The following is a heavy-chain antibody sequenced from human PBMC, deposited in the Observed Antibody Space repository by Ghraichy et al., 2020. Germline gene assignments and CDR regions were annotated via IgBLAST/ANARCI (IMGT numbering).Heavy chain of an antibody. CDR1: GFTVSSNY. V-gene: IGHV3-53*01. J-gene: IGHJ2*01. Sequence: GESLNISCAASGFTVSSNYMSWVRQAPGKGLEWVSVIYSGGSTYYADSVKGRFTISRDNSKNTLYLQMNSLRAEDTAVYYCARERGDRGYSYGFLEPGLDWYFDLWGRGTLVTVSS. CDR2: IYSGGST. CDR3: ARERGDRGYSYGFLEPGLDWYFDL. D-gene: IGHD5-18*01.